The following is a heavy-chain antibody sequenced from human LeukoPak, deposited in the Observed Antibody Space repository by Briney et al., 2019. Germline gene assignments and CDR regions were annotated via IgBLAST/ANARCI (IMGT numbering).Heavy chain of an antibody. V-gene: IGHV4-34*01. CDR3: ARRRYGSGSYYPRYYYFDY. J-gene: IGHJ4*02. CDR2: INHSGST. CDR1: GGSFSGYY. Sequence: TSETLSLTCAVYGGSFSGYYWSWIRQPPGKGLEWIGEINHSGSTNYNPSLKSRVTISVDTSKNQFSLKLSSVTAADTAVYYCARRRYGSGSYYPRYYYFDYWGQGTLVTVSS. D-gene: IGHD3-10*01.